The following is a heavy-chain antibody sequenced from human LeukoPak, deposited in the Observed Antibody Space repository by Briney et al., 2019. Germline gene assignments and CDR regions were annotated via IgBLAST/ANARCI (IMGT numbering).Heavy chain of an antibody. Sequence: PGGSLRLSCAASGFTFSSYSMNWVRQAPGKGLEWVSYISSSSSTIYYADSVKGRFTISRDNAKNSLYLQINSLRDEDTAVYYCASHYYDSSDYYPGYWGQGTLVTVSS. CDR2: ISSSSSTI. CDR1: GFTFSSYS. CDR3: ASHYYDSSDYYPGY. D-gene: IGHD3-22*01. J-gene: IGHJ4*02. V-gene: IGHV3-48*02.